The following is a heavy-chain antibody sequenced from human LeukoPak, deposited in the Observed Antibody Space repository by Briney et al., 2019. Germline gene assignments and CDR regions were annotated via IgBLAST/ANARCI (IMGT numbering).Heavy chain of an antibody. CDR3: ARESATSRRAFDI. CDR1: GGSISSGSCY. J-gene: IGHJ3*02. V-gene: IGHV4-61*02. CDR2: IYTSGST. Sequence: SSETLSLTCTVSGGSISSGSCYWSWIRQPAGKGLEWIGRIYTSGSTNYNPSLKSRVTISVDTSKNQFSLKLSSVTAADTAVYYCARESATSRRAFDIWGQGTMVTVSS. D-gene: IGHD2-2*01.